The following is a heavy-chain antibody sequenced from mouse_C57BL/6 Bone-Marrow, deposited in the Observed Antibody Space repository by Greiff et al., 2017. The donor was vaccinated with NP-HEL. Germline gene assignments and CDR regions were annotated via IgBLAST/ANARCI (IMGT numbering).Heavy chain of an antibody. D-gene: IGHD3-2*02. Sequence: VQLVESGGGLVQPGGSMKLSCVASGFTFSNYWMNWVRQSPEKGLEWVAQIRLKSDNYATHYAESVKGRFTISRDDSKSSVYLQMNNLRAEDTGIYYCTTAQATDYAMDYWGQGPSVTVSS. CDR1: GFTFSNYW. CDR2: IRLKSDNYAT. V-gene: IGHV6-3*01. J-gene: IGHJ4*01. CDR3: TTAQATDYAMDY.